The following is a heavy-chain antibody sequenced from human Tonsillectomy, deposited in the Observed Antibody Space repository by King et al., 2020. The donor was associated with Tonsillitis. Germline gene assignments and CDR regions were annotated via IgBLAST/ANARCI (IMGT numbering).Heavy chain of an antibody. CDR3: VHKRRDSSGYLF. J-gene: IGHJ4*02. CDR1: GFSLSTSGVG. D-gene: IGHD3-22*01. CDR2: IYGDDDK. Sequence: TLQESGPTLVKPTQTLTLTCTFSGFSLSTSGVGVAWIRQPPGKALEWLALIYGDDDKRYSPSLKTRLTIMKATSKDHVVLTMTNMGPVDTATYYCVHKRRDSSGYLFWGQGMLVTVSS. V-gene: IGHV2-5*02.